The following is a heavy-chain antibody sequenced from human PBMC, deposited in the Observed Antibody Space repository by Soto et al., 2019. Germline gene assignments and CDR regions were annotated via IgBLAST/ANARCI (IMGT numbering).Heavy chain of an antibody. Sequence: QVQLVQSGAEVKKPGSSVKVSCKASGGTFSKYPTSWVRQAPGQGLEWMGGIIPIFGTVNYAQKFQGRVTITADESTSTAYMELSSLRSEDTAVYYCARGNHRWLQLWYFDLWGRGTLVTVST. J-gene: IGHJ2*01. CDR1: GGTFSKYP. CDR2: IIPIFGTV. V-gene: IGHV1-69*12. CDR3: ARGNHRWLQLWYFDL. D-gene: IGHD5-12*01.